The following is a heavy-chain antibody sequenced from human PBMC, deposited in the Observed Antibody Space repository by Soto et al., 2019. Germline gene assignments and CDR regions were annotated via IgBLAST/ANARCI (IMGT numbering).Heavy chain of an antibody. D-gene: IGHD5-18*01. Sequence: GGSLRLSCEASGFMFNDYGMRWVRQAPGKGLDWVAVISYDGDNKYYAQSVKGRFTISRDNSKNTLFLHMDSLRHEDTAVYHCVKGDLDTAVVNSPDAFDFWGQGTMVTASS. V-gene: IGHV3-30*18. CDR3: VKGDLDTAVVNSPDAFDF. J-gene: IGHJ3*01. CDR1: GFMFNDYG. CDR2: ISYDGDNK.